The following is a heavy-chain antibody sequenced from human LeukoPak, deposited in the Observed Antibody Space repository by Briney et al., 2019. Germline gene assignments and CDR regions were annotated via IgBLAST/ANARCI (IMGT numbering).Heavy chain of an antibody. CDR2: IYYSGST. CDR1: GGSISSYY. J-gene: IGHJ4*02. V-gene: IGHV4-59*01. Sequence: PSETLSLTCAVSGGSISSYYWNWIRQPPGKGLEWIGYIYYSGSTNYNPSLKSRVAISIDTSKNQLSLKLSSVTAAATAVYYCATDVRGLVPYYFDFWVQGTLVTVSS. D-gene: IGHD3-10*02. CDR3: ATDVRGLVPYYFDF.